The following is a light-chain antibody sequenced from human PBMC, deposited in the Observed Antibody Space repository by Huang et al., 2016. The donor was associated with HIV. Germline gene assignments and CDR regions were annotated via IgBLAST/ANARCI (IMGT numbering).Light chain of an antibody. V-gene: IGKV1-17*03. J-gene: IGKJ1*01. CDR3: LQHHGYPRT. Sequence: DIQLTQSPSAMSASVGDRVSITCRASQDISNYLAWFQQKPGGAPKRLLYAASSLQSGGPSRFSGSRSGTKFTLTISNLQPEDFATYYCLQHHGYPRTFGQGTNV. CDR2: AAS. CDR1: QDISNY.